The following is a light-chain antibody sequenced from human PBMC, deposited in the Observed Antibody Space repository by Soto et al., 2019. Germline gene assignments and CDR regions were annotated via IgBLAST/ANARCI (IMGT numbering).Light chain of an antibody. CDR3: QQTYSTPVT. CDR1: QSISGY. Sequence: DIQMTQSPSSLSASVGDRVTITCRASQSISGYLNWYQQKPGKAPKLLIYAASSLQSGVPSRFSGSGSGTDFTLTISSLQPEDFATYSCQQTYSTPVTFGPGTKVDIK. CDR2: AAS. J-gene: IGKJ3*01. V-gene: IGKV1-39*01.